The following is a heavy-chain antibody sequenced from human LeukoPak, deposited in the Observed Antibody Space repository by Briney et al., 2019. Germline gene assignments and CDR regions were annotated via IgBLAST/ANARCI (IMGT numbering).Heavy chain of an antibody. Sequence: SVKVSCKASGGTFSSYAISWVRQAPGQGLEWMGRIIPIFGTANYAQKFQGRVTITTDESTSTAYMELSSLRSEDTAVYYCARDPSPYYYDGSGYYSYYLDYWGQGTLVTVSS. CDR2: IIPIFGTA. V-gene: IGHV1-69*05. CDR3: ARDPSPYYYDGSGYYSYYLDY. J-gene: IGHJ4*02. D-gene: IGHD3-22*01. CDR1: GGTFSSYA.